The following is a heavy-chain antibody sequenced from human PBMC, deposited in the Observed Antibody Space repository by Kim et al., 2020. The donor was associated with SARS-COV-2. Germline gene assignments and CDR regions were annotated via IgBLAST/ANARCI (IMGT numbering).Heavy chain of an antibody. CDR3: ARIGDY. J-gene: IGHJ4*02. CDR2: YPGAPDT. V-gene: IGHV5-51*01. D-gene: IGHD2-15*01. Sequence: YPGAPDTRYSPSFQGQVTISADKSISTAYLQWSSLKASDTAMYYCARIGDYWGQGTLVTVSS.